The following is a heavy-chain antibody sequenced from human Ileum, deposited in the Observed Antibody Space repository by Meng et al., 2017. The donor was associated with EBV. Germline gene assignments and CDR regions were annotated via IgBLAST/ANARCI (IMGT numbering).Heavy chain of an antibody. CDR3: ARAGNGGSYYFTY. CDR2: ISAYNGNT. V-gene: IGHV1-18*01. CDR1: GYTFSNYG. J-gene: IGHJ4*02. Sequence: QLPLVQSGAEVKKPGDSVKVSCKASGYTFSNYGISWLRQAPGQGLEWMGWISAYNGNTNYAQNLQGRVTMTTDTSTGTAYMEVRSLRSDDTAVYYCARAGNGGSYYFTYWGQGTLVTVSS. D-gene: IGHD1-26*01.